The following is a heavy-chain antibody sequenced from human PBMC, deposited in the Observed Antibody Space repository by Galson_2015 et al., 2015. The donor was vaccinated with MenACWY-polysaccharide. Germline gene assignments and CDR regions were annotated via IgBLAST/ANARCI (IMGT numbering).Heavy chain of an antibody. Sequence: ETLSLTCTVSGGSISSYYWSWIRQPPGKGLEWIGYIYYSGSTNYNPSLKSRVTISVDTSKNQFSLKLSSVSAADTAVYYCARGEDIYSGYDPYNWFDPWGQGTLVTVSS. J-gene: IGHJ5*02. D-gene: IGHD5-12*01. CDR1: GGSISSYY. V-gene: IGHV4-59*01. CDR3: ARGEDIYSGYDPYNWFDP. CDR2: IYYSGST.